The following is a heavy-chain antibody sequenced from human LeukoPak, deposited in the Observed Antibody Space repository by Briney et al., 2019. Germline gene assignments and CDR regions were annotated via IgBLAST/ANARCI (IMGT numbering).Heavy chain of an antibody. CDR2: IRYDGNNR. J-gene: IGHJ4*02. CDR3: AKESHKKMAEYYFDY. Sequence: PGGSLRLSCAASGFMFSYYGMHWVRQAPGKGVEWVAFIRYDGNNRDYADSVKGRFTISRDNSKNTLYLQMSSLRPEDRAVYYCAKESHKKMAEYYFDYWGQGTLVTVSS. V-gene: IGHV3-30*02. CDR1: GFMFSYYG. D-gene: IGHD5-24*01.